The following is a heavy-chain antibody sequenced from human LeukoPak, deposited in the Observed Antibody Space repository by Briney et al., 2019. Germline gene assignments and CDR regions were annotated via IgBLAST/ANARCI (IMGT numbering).Heavy chain of an antibody. D-gene: IGHD3-22*01. CDR2: IWYDGSNK. V-gene: IGHV3-33*01. CDR3: ARTSEATYYSLSSGHYLGAFDI. CDR1: GFAFSNYV. J-gene: IGHJ3*02. Sequence: PGGSLRLSCAASGFAFSNYVMHWVRQTPGKGLEWVAVIWYDGSNKYYADSVKGRFTISRDNSKNTLYLQMNSLRAEDTAVFYCARTSEATYYSLSSGHYLGAFDIWGQGTMVTVSS.